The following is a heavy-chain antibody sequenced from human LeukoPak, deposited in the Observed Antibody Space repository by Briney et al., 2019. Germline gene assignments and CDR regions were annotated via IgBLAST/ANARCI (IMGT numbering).Heavy chain of an antibody. V-gene: IGHV3-30-3*01. CDR1: GFTFSSYA. CDR3: ARVNQQYYYGSGIYRFYYYGMDV. J-gene: IGHJ6*02. Sequence: GGSLRLSCAASGFTFSSYALHWVRQAPGKGLEWVSVISYDGSNKYYADSVEGRFTISRDNSENTLYLQMNSLRAEDTALYYCARVNQQYYYGSGIYRFYYYGMDVWGQGTTVTVSS. CDR2: ISYDGSNK. D-gene: IGHD3-10*01.